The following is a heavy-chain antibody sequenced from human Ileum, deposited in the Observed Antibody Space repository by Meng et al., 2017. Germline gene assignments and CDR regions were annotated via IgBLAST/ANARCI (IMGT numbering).Heavy chain of an antibody. Sequence: QVQLVQSGSEVKKPGASVTVSCKASGYPFTDYGISWVRQAPGQRLQWLGWVSGYSGQSHYAQRVQDRVAMTTDTSTNTAYMELRSLRSDDTAVYYCAKDSVATATQFDSWGQGTLVTVSS. CDR3: AKDSVATATQFDS. CDR1: GYPFTDYG. CDR2: VSGYSGQS. J-gene: IGHJ4*02. V-gene: IGHV1-18*01. D-gene: IGHD5-12*01.